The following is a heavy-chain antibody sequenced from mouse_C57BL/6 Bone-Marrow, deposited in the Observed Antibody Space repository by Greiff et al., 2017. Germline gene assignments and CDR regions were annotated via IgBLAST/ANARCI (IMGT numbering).Heavy chain of an antibody. Sequence: VMLVESGAELARPGASVKLSCKASGYTFTSYGISWVKQRTGQGLEWIGEIYPRSGNTYYNEKFKGKATLTADKSSSTAYMELRSLTSEDSAVYFCEYYYGAFFAYWGQGTLVTVSA. D-gene: IGHD1-1*01. J-gene: IGHJ3*01. CDR2: IYPRSGNT. CDR1: GYTFTSYG. V-gene: IGHV1-81*01. CDR3: EYYYGAFFAY.